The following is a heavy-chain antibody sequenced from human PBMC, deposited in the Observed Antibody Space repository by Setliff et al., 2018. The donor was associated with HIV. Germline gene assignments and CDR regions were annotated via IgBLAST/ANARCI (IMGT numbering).Heavy chain of an antibody. Sequence: PGGSLRLSCAASGFLFHTYWMSWVRQAPGKGLEWVANIKEDGSEKYYVDSVKGRFTISRDNAKNSLYLQMSSLTAEDTAVYYCARDVSWRVRTYIDYWGQGALVTVSS. V-gene: IGHV3-7*01. D-gene: IGHD3-3*01. J-gene: IGHJ4*02. CDR1: GFLFHTYW. CDR2: IKEDGSEK. CDR3: ARDVSWRVRTYIDY.